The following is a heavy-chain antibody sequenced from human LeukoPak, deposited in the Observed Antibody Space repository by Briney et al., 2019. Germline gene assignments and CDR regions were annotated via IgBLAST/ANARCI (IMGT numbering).Heavy chain of an antibody. CDR3: ARGTPPDSWELLDY. V-gene: IGHV3-30*03. D-gene: IGHD1-26*01. CDR1: GFTFSSYG. CDR2: ISYDGSNK. Sequence: GGSLRLSCAASGFTFSSYGMHWVRQAPGKGLEWVAVISYDGSNKYYADSVKGRFTISRDNSKNTLYPQMNSLRAEDTAVYYCARGTPPDSWELLDYWGQGTLVTVSS. J-gene: IGHJ4*02.